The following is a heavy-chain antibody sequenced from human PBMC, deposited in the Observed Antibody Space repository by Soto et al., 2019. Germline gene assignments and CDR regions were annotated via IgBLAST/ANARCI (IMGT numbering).Heavy chain of an antibody. Sequence: PGGSLRLSCAASGFTFSSYSMNWVRQAPGKGLEWVSYISSSSSTIYYADSVKGRFTISRDNAENSLYLQMNSLRDEDTAVYYFARDHSRHYDSSGYYSRVPDYWGQGTLVTVSS. CDR3: ARDHSRHYDSSGYYSRVPDY. J-gene: IGHJ4*02. CDR2: ISSSSSTI. D-gene: IGHD3-22*01. CDR1: GFTFSSYS. V-gene: IGHV3-48*02.